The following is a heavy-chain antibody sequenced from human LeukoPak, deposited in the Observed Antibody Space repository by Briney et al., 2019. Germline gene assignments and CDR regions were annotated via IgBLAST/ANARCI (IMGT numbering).Heavy chain of an antibody. V-gene: IGHV4-31*03. CDR3: ARGHDNVTPRGAFDI. D-gene: IGHD3-16*02. J-gene: IGHJ3*02. CDR1: GGSISSGGYY. Sequence: SETLSLTCTVSGGSISSGGYYWSWIRQHPGKGLEWIGYIYYSGSTYYNPSLKSRVTISVDTSKNQFSLKLSSVTAADTAVYYCARGHDNVTPRGAFDIWGQGTMVTVSS. CDR2: IYYSGST.